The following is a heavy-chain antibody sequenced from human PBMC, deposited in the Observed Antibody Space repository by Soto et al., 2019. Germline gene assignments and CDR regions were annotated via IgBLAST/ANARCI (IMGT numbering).Heavy chain of an antibody. D-gene: IGHD3-22*01. J-gene: IGHJ4*02. V-gene: IGHV3-64D*06. CDR2: ISTNGGST. CDR3: VKGEYYYDSSGSYPFDY. CDR1: GFTFSIYA. Sequence: GGSLRLSCSASGFTFSIYAMHWVHQAPGKGLEYVSSISTNGGSTDYADSVKGRFTISRDNSKNTVYLQMSSLRVEDTAVYYCVKGEYYYDSSGSYPFDYWGQGT.